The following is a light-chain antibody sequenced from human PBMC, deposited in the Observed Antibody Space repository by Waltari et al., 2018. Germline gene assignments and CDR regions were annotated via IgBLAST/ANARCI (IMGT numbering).Light chain of an antibody. Sequence: QSVLTQPPSVSAAAGQKVTISCSGSGSKIGNNFVVWYQQLPGTAPKLLIFDNNKRPSDIPDRFSGSKSGSSATLGIAGLQTGDEAEYYCGTWDTSLTVVFGGGTKLTVL. CDR3: GTWDTSLTVV. V-gene: IGLV1-51*01. CDR1: GSKIGNNF. CDR2: DNN. J-gene: IGLJ2*01.